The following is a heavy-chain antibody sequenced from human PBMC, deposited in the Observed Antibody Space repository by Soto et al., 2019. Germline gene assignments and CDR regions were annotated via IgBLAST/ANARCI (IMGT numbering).Heavy chain of an antibody. D-gene: IGHD1-26*01. J-gene: IGHJ4*02. CDR1: GGSISSYY. Sequence: SETLSLTCTVSGGSISSYYWSWIRQPPGKGLEWIGYIYYSGSTNYNPSLKSRVTISVDTSKNQFSLKLSSVTAADTAVYYCARVGGSYPYYFDYWGQGTLVTVSS. CDR2: IYYSGST. CDR3: ARVGGSYPYYFDY. V-gene: IGHV4-59*01.